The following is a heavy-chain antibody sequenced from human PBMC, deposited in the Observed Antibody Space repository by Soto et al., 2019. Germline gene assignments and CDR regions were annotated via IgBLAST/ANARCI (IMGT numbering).Heavy chain of an antibody. Sequence: QVQLVESGGGVVQPGRSLRLSCAASGFTFSSYGMHWVRQAPGKGLEWVAVISYDGENKYYADSVKGRFTISRDNSKSTLYRQMNSLRAEDTAVYYGAKDYRQWLLARYYYGMDVWGHGTTVTVSS. CDR3: AKDYRQWLLARYYYGMDV. CDR1: GFTFSSYG. J-gene: IGHJ6*02. D-gene: IGHD6-19*01. V-gene: IGHV3-30*18. CDR2: ISYDGENK.